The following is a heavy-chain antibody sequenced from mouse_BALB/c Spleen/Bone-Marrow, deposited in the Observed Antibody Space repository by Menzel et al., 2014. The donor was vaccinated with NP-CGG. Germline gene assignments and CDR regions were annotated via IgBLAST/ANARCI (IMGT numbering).Heavy chain of an antibody. V-gene: IGHV5-17*02. D-gene: IGHD1-1*01. CDR2: ISSGSSTI. CDR3: ARSGSSSGCFDY. Sequence: EVMLVESGGGLVQPGGSRKLSCAASGFTFSSFGMHWVRQAPEKGLEWVAYISSGSSTIYYADTVMGRFTISRDNPKNTLFLQMTSLRSEDTAMYYCARSGSSSGCFDYWGQGTPLTVSS. J-gene: IGHJ2*01. CDR1: GFTFSSFG.